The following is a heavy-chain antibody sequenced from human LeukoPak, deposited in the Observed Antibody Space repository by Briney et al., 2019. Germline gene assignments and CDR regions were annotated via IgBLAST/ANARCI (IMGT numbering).Heavy chain of an antibody. V-gene: IGHV1-2*02. CDR1: GYTFTGYY. D-gene: IGHD3-22*01. CDR2: INPNSGGT. CDR3: ARVCDSSGYYYSNFDY. Sequence: ASVKVSCKASGYTFTGYYMHWVRQAPGQGLEWMGWINPNSGGTNYAQKCQGRVTMTRDTSISTAYMELSRLRSDDTAVYYCARVCDSSGYYYSNFDYWGQGTLVTVSS. J-gene: IGHJ4*02.